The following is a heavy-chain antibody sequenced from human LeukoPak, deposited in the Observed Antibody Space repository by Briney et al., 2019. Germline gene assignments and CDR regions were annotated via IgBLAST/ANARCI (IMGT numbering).Heavy chain of an antibody. V-gene: IGHV3-30*01. CDR3: AREAIYCSSTSCLDFDY. CDR2: ISYDGSNK. CDR1: GFPFSSYA. Sequence: GGSLRLSRAASGFPFSSYAMHLVRQAPGKGLEWGAVISYDGSNKYYADSVKGRFTISRDNSKNTLYLQMNSLRAEDTAVYYCAREAIYCSSTSCLDFDYWGQGTLVTVSS. D-gene: IGHD2-2*01. J-gene: IGHJ4*02.